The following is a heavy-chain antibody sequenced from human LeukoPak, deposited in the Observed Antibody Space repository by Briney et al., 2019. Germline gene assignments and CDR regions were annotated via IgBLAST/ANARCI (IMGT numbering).Heavy chain of an antibody. V-gene: IGHV3-23*01. CDR3: AKDIGIAAAGTY. CDR2: ISGSGGST. J-gene: IGHJ4*02. D-gene: IGHD6-13*01. Sequence: SGGSLRLSCAASGFTFSSYAMSWVRQAPGKGLEWVSAISGSGGSTYYADSVKGRFTISRDNSKNTLYLQMNSLRAVDTAVYYCAKDIGIAAAGTYWGQGTLVTVSS. CDR1: GFTFSSYA.